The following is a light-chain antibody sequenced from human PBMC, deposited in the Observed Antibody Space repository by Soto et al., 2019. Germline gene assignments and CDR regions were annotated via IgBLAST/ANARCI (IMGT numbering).Light chain of an antibody. Sequence: DIPMTQSPCTLSASVGDRVTITCRASQSISTWLAWYQQKPGTAPKLLIYKASTLESGVPSRFSGSRSGTEFTLTVSSLQPDDFATYYCQQYNDSFPYTFGQGTKLEIK. CDR2: KAS. V-gene: IGKV1-5*03. CDR1: QSISTW. J-gene: IGKJ2*01. CDR3: QQYNDSFPYT.